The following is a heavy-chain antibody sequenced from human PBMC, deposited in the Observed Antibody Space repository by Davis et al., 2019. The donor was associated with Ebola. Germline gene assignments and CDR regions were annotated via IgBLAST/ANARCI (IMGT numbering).Heavy chain of an antibody. Sequence: GSLRLSCAVYGGSFNGYYWSWIRQPPGKGLEWIGEINHSGSTNYNPSLKSRVTISVDTSKNQFSLKLSSVTAADTAVYYCARPKPKYCSGGSCYAFDYWGQGTLVTVSS. J-gene: IGHJ4*02. CDR2: INHSGST. CDR3: ARPKPKYCSGGSCYAFDY. V-gene: IGHV4-34*01. D-gene: IGHD2-15*01. CDR1: GGSFNGYY.